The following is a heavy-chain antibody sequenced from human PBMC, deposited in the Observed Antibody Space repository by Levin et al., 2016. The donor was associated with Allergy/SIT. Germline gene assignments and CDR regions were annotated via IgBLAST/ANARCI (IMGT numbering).Heavy chain of an antibody. CDR1: GFTFSSYW. D-gene: IGHD6-6*01. V-gene: IGHV3-7*03. CDR2: IKQDGSEK. Sequence: GESLKISCAASGFTFSSYWMSWVRQAPGKGLEWAANIKQDGSEKYYVDSVKGRFTISRDNAKNSLYLQMNSLRAEDTAVYYCARAARRVVFDYWGQGTLVTVSS. CDR3: ARAARRVVFDY. J-gene: IGHJ4*02.